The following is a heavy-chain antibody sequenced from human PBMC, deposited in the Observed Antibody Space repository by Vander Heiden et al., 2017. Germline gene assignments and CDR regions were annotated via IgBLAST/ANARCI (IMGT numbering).Heavy chain of an antibody. V-gene: IGHV3-23*01. CDR3: AKEKRGSYFWN. D-gene: IGHD1-26*01. CDR1: AFTFSSYA. Sequence: EVQLLESGGGLVQPGGSLRLSCAASAFTFSSYAMRGVGKAPGKGLEWVSASSGSGGRTYYADSVKGRCTISRDNSKNTLYLQMNSLRAEDTAVYYCAKEKRGSYFWNWGQGTLVTVSS. J-gene: IGHJ4*02. CDR2: SSGSGGRT.